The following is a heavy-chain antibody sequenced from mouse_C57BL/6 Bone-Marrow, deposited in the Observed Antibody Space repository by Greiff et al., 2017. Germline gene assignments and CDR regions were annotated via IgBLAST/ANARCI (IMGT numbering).Heavy chain of an antibody. CDR3: TTDDGYFSWFAY. CDR2: IDPENGDT. J-gene: IGHJ3*01. V-gene: IGHV14-4*01. Sequence: VQLQQSGAELVRPGASVKLSCTASGFHIKDDYMHWVKQRPEQGLEWIGWIDPENGDTEYASKFQGKATITADTSSNTAYLQLSSLTSEDTAVYYCTTDDGYFSWFAYWGQGTLVTVSA. D-gene: IGHD2-3*01. CDR1: GFHIKDDY.